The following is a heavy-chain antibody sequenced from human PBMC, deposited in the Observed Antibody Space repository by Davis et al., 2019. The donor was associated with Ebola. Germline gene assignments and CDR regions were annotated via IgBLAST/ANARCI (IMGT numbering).Heavy chain of an antibody. CDR1: GGSISSGGYS. CDR3: ARAFGELLFGEFDY. D-gene: IGHD3-10*01. V-gene: IGHV4-30-2*01. J-gene: IGHJ4*02. CDR2: INHSGST. Sequence: SETLSLTCAVSGGSISSGGYSWSWIRQPPGKGLEWIGEINHSGSTNYNPSLKSRLTISVDTSKNQFSLKLSSVTAADTAVYYCARAFGELLFGEFDYWGQGTLVTVSS.